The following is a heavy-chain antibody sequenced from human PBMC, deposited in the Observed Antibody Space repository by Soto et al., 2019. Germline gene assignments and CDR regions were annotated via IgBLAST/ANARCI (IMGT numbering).Heavy chain of an antibody. CDR1: GGSISRYY. J-gene: IGHJ4*02. CDR2: VYYSGST. V-gene: IGHV4-59*08. Sequence: QVQLQESGPGLVKPSETLSLTCTVSGGSISRYYWSWIRQPPGKGLEWIGYVYYSGSTNYNPSLKGRVTRSVDTSKNQFSLKLSSVTAADTAVYYCARGGGSPDFWGQGAMVTVSS. D-gene: IGHD1-26*01. CDR3: ARGGGSPDF.